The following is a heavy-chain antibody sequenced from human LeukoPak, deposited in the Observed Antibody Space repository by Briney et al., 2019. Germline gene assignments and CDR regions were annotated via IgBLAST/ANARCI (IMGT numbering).Heavy chain of an antibody. V-gene: IGHV5-51*01. CDR1: GYSLTNYW. J-gene: IGHJ4*02. CDR2: IYPGDSDT. Sequence: GESLKISCKGSGYSLTNYWIGWVRQMPGKGLEWMGIIYPGDSDTTYSPSLQGQVTISADRSINTAYLQWSSLKASDTAMYYCARGTYSYGRNGFDYWGQGTLVTVSS. CDR3: ARGTYSYGRNGFDY. D-gene: IGHD5-18*01.